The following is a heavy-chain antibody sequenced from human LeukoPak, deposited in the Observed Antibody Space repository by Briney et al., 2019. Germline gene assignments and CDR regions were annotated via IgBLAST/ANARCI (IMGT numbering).Heavy chain of an antibody. D-gene: IGHD3-10*01. V-gene: IGHV4-38-2*01. CDR2: ICHSGST. J-gene: IGHJ4*02. CDR1: GYSISSGYY. CDR3: AKIGYYYGPDY. Sequence: SETLSLTCAVSGYSISSGYYWGWIRQPPGKGLEWIGSICHSGSTYYNPSLKSRVTISVDTSKNQFSLKLSSVTAADTAVYYCAKIGYYYGPDYWGQGTLVTVSS.